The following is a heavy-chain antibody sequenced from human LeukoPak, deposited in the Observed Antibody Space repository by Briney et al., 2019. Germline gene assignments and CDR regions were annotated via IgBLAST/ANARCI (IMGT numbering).Heavy chain of an antibody. V-gene: IGHV3-74*01. CDR2: ISPTGSTT. D-gene: IGHD6-6*01. J-gene: IGHJ4*02. CDR1: GFTFSTYW. CDR3: ARGPNSNWSGLDF. Sequence: GGSLRLSCAASGFTFSTYWMSWVRQAPGKGLVWVSRISPTGSTTSYADSVKGRFTVSRDNAKNTLYLQVNNLRAEDTAVYYCARGPNSNWSGLDFWGQGALLTVSS.